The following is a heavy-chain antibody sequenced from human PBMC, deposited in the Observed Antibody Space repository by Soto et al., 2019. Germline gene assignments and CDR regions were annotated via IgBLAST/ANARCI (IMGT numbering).Heavy chain of an antibody. CDR1: GFTFSNYA. CDR3: AKGLVPAAKTSLNDY. Sequence: GGSLRLSCAASGFTFSNYAMTWVRQAPGKGLEWVSTISDNGGSTFYADSVKGRFTISRDNSRKTLYLQMNSLRAEDTAVYYCAKGLVPAAKTSLNDYWGQGTLVTVSS. D-gene: IGHD2-2*01. V-gene: IGHV3-23*01. J-gene: IGHJ4*02. CDR2: ISDNGGST.